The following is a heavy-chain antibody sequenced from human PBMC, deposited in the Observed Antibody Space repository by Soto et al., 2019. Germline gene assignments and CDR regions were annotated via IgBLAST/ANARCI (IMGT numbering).Heavy chain of an antibody. V-gene: IGHV4-30-4*01. CDR1: GGSISSGDSF. J-gene: IGHJ2*01. CDR3: AKAGSLGYWYFDL. CDR2: VFYTGST. D-gene: IGHD1-26*01. Sequence: QVQLQESGPGLVKPSQTLSLTCAVSGGSISSGDSFWSWIRQPPGKGLEWIGYVFYTGSTYYNPSLNSRVSISVDTSKKQFSLKLSSVTAADTAVYYCAKAGSLGYWYFDLWXRX.